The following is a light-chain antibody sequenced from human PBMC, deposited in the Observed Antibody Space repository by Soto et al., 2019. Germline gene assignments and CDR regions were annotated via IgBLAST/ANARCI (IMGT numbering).Light chain of an antibody. V-gene: IGKV3-20*01. CDR1: QSVGSSY. CDR2: GAS. J-gene: IGKJ1*01. CDR3: QQHGSSPWM. Sequence: EVVLTQSPGTLSLSPGERATLSCMASQSVGSSYLAWYQQKSGQTPRLLIYGASNRATGIPDRFSGSGSGTDFTLTINSLEPEDSAVYYCQQHGSSPWMFGQGTKVDI.